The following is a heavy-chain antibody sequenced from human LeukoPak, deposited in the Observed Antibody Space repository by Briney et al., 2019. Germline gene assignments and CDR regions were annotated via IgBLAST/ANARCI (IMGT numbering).Heavy chain of an antibody. J-gene: IGHJ3*02. CDR2: LSGSGGST. CDR1: GFTFDTYA. D-gene: IGHD6-13*01. CDR3: ARERQAAAAGWNAFDI. V-gene: IGHV3-23*01. Sequence: GGSLRLSCAASGFTFDTYAMSWVRQAPGKGLEWVSGLSGSGGSTYYADSVKGRFTISRDNSKNTLYLQMNSLRAEDTAVYYCARERQAAAAGWNAFDIWGQGTMVTVSS.